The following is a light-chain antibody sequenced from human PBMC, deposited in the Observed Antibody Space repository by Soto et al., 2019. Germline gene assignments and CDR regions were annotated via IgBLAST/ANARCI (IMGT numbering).Light chain of an antibody. V-gene: IGKV1-39*01. Sequence: DIQMTQSPSSLSASVGDRVTITCRASQSISSYLNWYQQKPGKAPKLLIYAASSLQSGVPSRFSVSGSVKYFTLTISSLQPEDFETYYCQQSYSTHRTLGQGPKVDIK. CDR1: QSISSY. J-gene: IGKJ1*01. CDR3: QQSYSTHRT. CDR2: AAS.